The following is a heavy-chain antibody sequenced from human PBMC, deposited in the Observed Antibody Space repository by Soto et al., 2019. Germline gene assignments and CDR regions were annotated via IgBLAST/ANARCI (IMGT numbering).Heavy chain of an antibody. CDR3: ARDLPPVDY. CDR1: GYTFSSYF. CDR2: ISAYNGNK. J-gene: IGHJ4*02. V-gene: IGHV1-18*01. Sequence: QVQLVQSGAEVKKPGASVKVSCKASGYTFSSYFISWVRQAPGQGLEWMGWISAYNGNKNYAQNLQGRVTMTTDTSTSTDYMELRSLRSDDTAVYYCARDLPPVDYWGQGTLVTVSS.